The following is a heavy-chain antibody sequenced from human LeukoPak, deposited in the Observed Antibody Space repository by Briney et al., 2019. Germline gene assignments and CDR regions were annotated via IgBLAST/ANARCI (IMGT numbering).Heavy chain of an antibody. V-gene: IGHV1-69*13. CDR3: ARASTTVTSGALDC. D-gene: IGHD4-17*01. J-gene: IGHJ4*02. CDR1: GYTFTSYG. CDR2: IIPIFGTT. Sequence: SVKVSCKASGYTFTSYGISWVRQAPGQGLEWMGGIIPIFGTTKYSQKFQGRVTITADESTSTAYMDLSSLRSEDTAVYFCARASTTVTSGALDCWGQGTLVTVSS.